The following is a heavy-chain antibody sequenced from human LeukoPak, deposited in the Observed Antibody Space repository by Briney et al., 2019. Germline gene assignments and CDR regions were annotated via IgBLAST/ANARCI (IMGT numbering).Heavy chain of an antibody. CDR3: AGTLRYFDLLIPEAFDI. V-gene: IGHV4-34*01. J-gene: IGHJ3*02. Sequence: KTSETLSLTCGVSGDSFSAYHWSWIRQPPGKGLQWIGDSNYGGITNYNPSLKSRVTISVDTSKNQFSPRLTSVTAADTAVYYCAGTLRYFDLLIPEAFDIWGQGTMVTVSS. CDR2: SNYGGIT. CDR1: GDSFSAYH. D-gene: IGHD3-9*01.